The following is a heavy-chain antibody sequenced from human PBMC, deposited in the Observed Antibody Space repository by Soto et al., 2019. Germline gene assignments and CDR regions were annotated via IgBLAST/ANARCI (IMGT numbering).Heavy chain of an antibody. Sequence: PSETLSLTCTVSSDSISDDYWAWIRQPPGKALEWIGYVYYSGSTSYNPSFKSRVTIAVDTSKTQFALKLNSVTAADTAVYYCARVRTTLDLYSPYVEVWGIGTTVNVSS. CDR2: VYYSGST. V-gene: IGHV4-59*08. D-gene: IGHD2-21*01. CDR1: SDSISDDY. J-gene: IGHJ6*03. CDR3: ARVRTTLDLYSPYVEV.